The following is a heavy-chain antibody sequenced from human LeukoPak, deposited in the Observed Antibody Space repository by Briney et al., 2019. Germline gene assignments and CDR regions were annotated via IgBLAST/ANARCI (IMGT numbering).Heavy chain of an antibody. D-gene: IGHD7-27*01. CDR3: ARAIRTGLGIGSFDG. J-gene: IGHJ4*02. V-gene: IGHV4-38-2*02. CDR1: GYSISNGYF. CDR2: TYHSGSI. Sequence: PSETLSLNCTVSGYSISNGYFWGWIRQSPGKGLECIGTTYHSGSIYYNPSLKGRVTISVDTSKNQFSLKLNSLTAADTAVYYCARAIRTGLGIGSFDGWGQGTLVTVSS.